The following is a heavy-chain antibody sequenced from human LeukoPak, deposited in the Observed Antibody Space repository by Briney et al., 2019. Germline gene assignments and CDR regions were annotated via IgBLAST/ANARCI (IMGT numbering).Heavy chain of an antibody. CDR3: AREKPPTIFGVARDY. CDR1: GGSISSGSYY. J-gene: IGHJ4*02. V-gene: IGHV4-61*02. Sequence: PSETLSLTCTVSGGSISSGSYYWGWIRQPAGKGLEWIGRIYTSGSTNYNPSLKSRVTISVDTSKNQFSLKLSSVTAADTAVYYCAREKPPTIFGVARDYWGQGTLVTVSS. CDR2: IYTSGST. D-gene: IGHD3-3*01.